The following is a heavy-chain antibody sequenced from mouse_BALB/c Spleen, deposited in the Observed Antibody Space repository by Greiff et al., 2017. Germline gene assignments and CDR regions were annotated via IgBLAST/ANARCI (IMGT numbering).Heavy chain of an antibody. Sequence: EVMLVESGGDLVKPGGSLKLSCAASGFTFSSYGMSWVRQTPDKRLEWVATISSGGSYTYYPDSVKGRLTISRDNAKNTLYLQMSSLKSEDTAMYYCARRITTAYYAMDYWGQGTSVTVSS. D-gene: IGHD2-4*01. CDR2: ISSGGSYT. V-gene: IGHV5-6*02. J-gene: IGHJ4*01. CDR1: GFTFSSYG. CDR3: ARRITTAYYAMDY.